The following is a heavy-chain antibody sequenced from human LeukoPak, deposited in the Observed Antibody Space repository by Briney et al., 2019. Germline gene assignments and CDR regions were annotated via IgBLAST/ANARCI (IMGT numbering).Heavy chain of an antibody. D-gene: IGHD1-26*01. CDR1: TFTFSSSYW. V-gene: IGHV3-7*01. Sequence: GGSLRLSCAASTFTFSSSYWMGWVRQAPGKGLEWVAVIKEDGSDKYYVDSVKGRFTISRDNAKKSLNLQMNSLRAEDTAVYYCAKVYYGIPDYWGQGTLVTVSS. CDR3: AKVYYGIPDY. CDR2: IKEDGSDK. J-gene: IGHJ4*02.